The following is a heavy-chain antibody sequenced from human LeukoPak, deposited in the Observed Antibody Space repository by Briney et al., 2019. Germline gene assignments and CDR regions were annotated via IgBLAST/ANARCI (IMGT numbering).Heavy chain of an antibody. CDR3: ARVGKGLGDYYYYMDV. CDR1: GFTFSSYA. V-gene: IGHV3-30*01. Sequence: PGRSLRLSCAASGFTFSSYAMHWVRQAPGKGLEWVAVISYDGSNKYYADSVKGRFTISRDNSKNTLYLQMNSLRAEDTAVYYCARVGKGLGDYYYYMDVWGKGTTVTVSS. J-gene: IGHJ6*03. CDR2: ISYDGSNK. D-gene: IGHD6-19*01.